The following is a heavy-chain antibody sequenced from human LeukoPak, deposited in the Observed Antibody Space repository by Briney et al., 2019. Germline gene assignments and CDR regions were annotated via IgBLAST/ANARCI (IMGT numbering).Heavy chain of an antibody. V-gene: IGHV1-18*04. CDR3: ARDLLVSGPEQLLFFSY. J-gene: IGHJ4*02. D-gene: IGHD2-2*01. CDR1: GYTFTSYG. Sequence: GASVKVSCKASGYTFTSYGISWVRQAPGQGLEWMGWSSAYNGNTNYAQKLQGRVTMTTDTSTSTAYMELRSLRSDDTAVYYCARDLLVSGPEQLLFFSYWGQGTLVTVSS. CDR2: SSAYNGNT.